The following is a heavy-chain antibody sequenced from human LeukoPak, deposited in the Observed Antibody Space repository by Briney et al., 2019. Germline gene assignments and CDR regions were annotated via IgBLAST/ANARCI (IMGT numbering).Heavy chain of an antibody. Sequence: SETLSLTCTVSGGSISGYYWGWIRQPPGKGLEWIGSIYYSGSTHYNPSLKSRVTMSIDTAKNQFSLRLSSVTAADTAVYYCARRPGEYGGNDFDYWGQGTLVTVSS. CDR1: GGSISGYY. V-gene: IGHV4-39*01. CDR3: ARRPGEYGGNDFDY. CDR2: IYYSGST. J-gene: IGHJ4*02. D-gene: IGHD4/OR15-4a*01.